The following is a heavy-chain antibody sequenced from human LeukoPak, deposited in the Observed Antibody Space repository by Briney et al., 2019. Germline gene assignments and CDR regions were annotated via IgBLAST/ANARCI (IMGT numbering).Heavy chain of an antibody. D-gene: IGHD3-22*01. CDR3: AKDRPNYYGSNGHYYRRDGDY. Sequence: GGSLRLSCAASGFTLSDYAMNWVRQAPGKGLEWVSSTSGDGGATYYSNSVKGRLTISRDNSRSTLYLQMNSLRAEDTAVYYCAKDRPNYYGSNGHYYRRDGDYWGQGTLVTVSS. J-gene: IGHJ4*02. CDR2: TSGDGGAT. V-gene: IGHV3-23*01. CDR1: GFTLSDYA.